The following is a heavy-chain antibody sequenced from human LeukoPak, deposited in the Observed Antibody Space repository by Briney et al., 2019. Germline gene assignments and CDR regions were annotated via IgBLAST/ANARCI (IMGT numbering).Heavy chain of an antibody. V-gene: IGHV3-23*01. CDR2: ISGSGGST. D-gene: IGHD5-12*01. CDR1: GFTFSSYA. CDR3: ARESLSGYDFDY. Sequence: PGGSLRLSCAASGFTFSSYAMSWVRQAPGKGLEWVSAISGSGGSTYYPDSVKGRFTISRDNSKNTLYLQMNSLRAEDTAVYYCARESLSGYDFDYWGQGTLVTVSS. J-gene: IGHJ4*02.